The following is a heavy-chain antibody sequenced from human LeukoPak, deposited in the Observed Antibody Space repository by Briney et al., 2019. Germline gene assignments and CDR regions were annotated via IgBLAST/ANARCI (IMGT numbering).Heavy chain of an antibody. CDR2: INPNSGGT. J-gene: IGHJ4*02. CDR3: ARGGYGDYSQNFDY. V-gene: IGHV1-2*02. Sequence: ASVKVSCKASGYTFTGYYMHWVRQAPGQGLEWMGWINPNSGGTDYAQKFQGRVTMTRDTSISTAYMELSRLRSDDTAVYYCARGGYGDYSQNFDYWGQGTLVTVSS. D-gene: IGHD4-17*01. CDR1: GYTFTGYY.